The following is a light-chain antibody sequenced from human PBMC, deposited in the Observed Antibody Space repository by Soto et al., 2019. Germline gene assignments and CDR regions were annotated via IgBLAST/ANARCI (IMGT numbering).Light chain of an antibody. V-gene: IGKV3-20*01. Sequence: EIVLTQSPGTLSLSPGERATLSCRASQSVSSSYLAWYQQKPGQAPRLLIYGASSRATGIPDRFSGSGSGTDFTLTISSLEPEDFVVYYCQHYGSSPRTFGQGTKVEIK. CDR2: GAS. J-gene: IGKJ1*01. CDR3: QHYGSSPRT. CDR1: QSVSSSY.